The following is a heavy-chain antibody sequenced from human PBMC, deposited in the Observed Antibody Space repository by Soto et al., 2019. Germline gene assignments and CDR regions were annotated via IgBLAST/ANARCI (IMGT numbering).Heavy chain of an antibody. CDR1: GGSVSSGSYY. CDR3: AHYDSSGYIGAFDI. CDR2: IYYSGST. Sequence: LETLSLTCTVSGGSVSSGSYYWSWIRQPPGKGLEWIGYIYYSGSTNYNPSLKSRVTISVDTSKNQFSLKLSSVTAADTAVYYCAHYDSSGYIGAFDIWGQGTMVTVSS. V-gene: IGHV4-61*01. D-gene: IGHD3-22*01. J-gene: IGHJ3*02.